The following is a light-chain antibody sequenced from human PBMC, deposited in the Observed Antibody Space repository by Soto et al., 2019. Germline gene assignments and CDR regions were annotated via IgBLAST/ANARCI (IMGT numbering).Light chain of an antibody. CDR2: DVS. J-gene: IGLJ2*01. CDR3: SSYTSSSTPLVV. V-gene: IGLV2-14*01. Sequence: QSALTQPASVSGSPGQSITISCTGTSSDVGGYNYVSWYQQHPGKAPKLMIYDVSNRPSGVSNRFSGSKSGNTACLTISGLQAEDEADYYCSSYTSSSTPLVVFGGGTKLTVL. CDR1: SSDVGGYNY.